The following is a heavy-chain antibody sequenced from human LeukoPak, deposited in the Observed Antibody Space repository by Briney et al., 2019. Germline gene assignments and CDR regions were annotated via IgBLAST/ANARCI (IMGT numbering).Heavy chain of an antibody. CDR3: ARADCSGGSCPRY. J-gene: IGHJ4*02. D-gene: IGHD2-15*01. CDR2: ISVNSAST. CDR1: GYTFTGYY. Sequence: ASVKVSCKASGYTFTGYYMHWVRQAPGQGLEWMGWISVNSASTNYAQNLQGRVTMTADTSTNTAYMELRSLRSDDTAVYYCARADCSGGSCPRYWGQGTLVTVSS. V-gene: IGHV1-18*04.